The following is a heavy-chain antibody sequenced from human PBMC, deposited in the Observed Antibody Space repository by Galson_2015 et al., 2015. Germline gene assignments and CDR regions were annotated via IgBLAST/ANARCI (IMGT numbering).Heavy chain of an antibody. Sequence: TLSLTCTVSGDPISSGGYSWTWLRQPPGKGLEWIGYIDQSGNTYYNPSLRSRVTISVDKSKNQFSLRLSSVTAADTAVYYCARLASSTAPFDYWGQGTLVTVSS. CDR2: IDQSGNT. D-gene: IGHD2-2*01. CDR3: ARLASSTAPFDY. J-gene: IGHJ4*02. CDR1: GDPISSGGYS. V-gene: IGHV4-30-2*01.